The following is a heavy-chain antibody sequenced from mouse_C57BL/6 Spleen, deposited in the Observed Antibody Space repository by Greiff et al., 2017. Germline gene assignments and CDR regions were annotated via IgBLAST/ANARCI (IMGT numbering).Heavy chain of an antibody. J-gene: IGHJ2*01. CDR1: GYTFTSYW. CDR3: ARGHLDY. D-gene: IGHD6-1*01. CDR2: IDPSDSYT. Sequence: QVQLQQPGAELVKPGASVKLSCKASGYTFTSYWMQWVKQRPGQGLEWIGEIDPSDSYTNYNQKFKGKATLTVDTSSSTAYMQLSSLTSEDSAVYYCARGHLDYWGQGTTLTVSS. V-gene: IGHV1-50*01.